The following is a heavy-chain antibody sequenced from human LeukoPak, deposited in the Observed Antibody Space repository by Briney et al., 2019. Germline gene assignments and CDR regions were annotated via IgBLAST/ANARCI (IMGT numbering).Heavy chain of an antibody. CDR1: GYTFTSYY. V-gene: IGHV1-46*01. Sequence: ASVKVSCKASGYTFTSYYMHWVRQAPGQGLEWMGIINPSSGHTNYAQKFQGRVTMTRDMSTSTVYMELSSLGPEDTAVYYCAKQVRGPLMTGFFDHWGQGALVVVSS. CDR2: INPSSGHT. CDR3: AKQVRGPLMTGFFDH. D-gene: IGHD3-10*01. J-gene: IGHJ4*02.